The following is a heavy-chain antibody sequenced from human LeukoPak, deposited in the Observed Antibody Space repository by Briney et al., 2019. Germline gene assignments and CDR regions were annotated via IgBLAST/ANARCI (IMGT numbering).Heavy chain of an antibody. V-gene: IGHV4-59*11. CDR1: GGSISSHY. D-gene: IGHD4-23*01. Sequence: NSSETLSLTCTVSGGSISSHYWAWLRQPPGKGLEWIAWMFFTGDTNYNPSLKSRVTISVDHSKNQFSLKLTSVTAADTAVYYCAKEGNDYGANSIDYWGQGTLVTVSS. CDR2: MFFTGDT. J-gene: IGHJ4*02. CDR3: AKEGNDYGANSIDY.